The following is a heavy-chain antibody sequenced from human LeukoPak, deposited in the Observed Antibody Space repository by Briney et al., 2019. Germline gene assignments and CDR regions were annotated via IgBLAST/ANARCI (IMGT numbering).Heavy chain of an antibody. J-gene: IGHJ4*02. Sequence: GGSLRLSCAASGLTFSRFWMSWVRQAPGKGLQWVANINQDGSEKHYVDSVKGRFTISRDNAENSLYPQMNSLRAEDTAVYYCAKGPVAMIVVAPPDYWGQGTLVTVSS. D-gene: IGHD3-22*01. CDR1: GLTFSRFW. V-gene: IGHV3-7*03. CDR3: AKGPVAMIVVAPPDY. CDR2: INQDGSEK.